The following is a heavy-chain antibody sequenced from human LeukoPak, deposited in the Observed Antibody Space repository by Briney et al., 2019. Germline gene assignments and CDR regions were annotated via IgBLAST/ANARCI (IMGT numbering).Heavy chain of an antibody. V-gene: IGHV4-34*01. CDR1: GGSFSGYY. CDR3: AREWGLFYDSSGYYYDY. D-gene: IGHD3-22*01. CDR2: INHSGST. Sequence: PETLSLTCAVYGGSFSGYYWSWIRQPPGKGLEWIGEINHSGSTNYNPSLKSRVTISVDTSKNQFSLKLSSVTAADTAVYYCAREWGLFYDSSGYYYDYWGQGTLVTVSS. J-gene: IGHJ4*02.